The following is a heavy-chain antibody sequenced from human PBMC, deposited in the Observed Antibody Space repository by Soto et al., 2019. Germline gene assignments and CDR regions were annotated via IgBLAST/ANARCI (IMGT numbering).Heavy chain of an antibody. V-gene: IGHV3-11*01. J-gene: IGHJ6*02. Sequence: QVQLVESGGGLVKPGGSLRLSCAASGFTFSDYYMTWIRQAPGKGLECISFISSSATTIYYADSVKGRFTISRDNAKNSLCLQMDSLRAEDTAVYYCARGREASPGAYGMDVWGQGTMVTVSS. CDR3: ARGREASPGAYGMDV. CDR2: ISSSATTI. CDR1: GFTFSDYY.